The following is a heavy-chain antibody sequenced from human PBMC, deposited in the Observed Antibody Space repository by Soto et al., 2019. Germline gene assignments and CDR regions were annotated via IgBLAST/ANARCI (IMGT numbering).Heavy chain of an antibody. V-gene: IGHV4-39*01. CDR1: GGSISSSSYY. D-gene: IGHD3-16*02. J-gene: IGHJ4*02. CDR3: ARHGFGYDYIWGSYRIDY. Sequence: QLQLQESGPGLVKPSETLSLTCTVSGGSISSSSYYWGWIRQPPGKGLEWIGSIYYSGSTYYNPSLKSRVTISVDTSKNQFSLKLSSVTAADTAVYYCARHGFGYDYIWGSYRIDYWGQGTLVTVSS. CDR2: IYYSGST.